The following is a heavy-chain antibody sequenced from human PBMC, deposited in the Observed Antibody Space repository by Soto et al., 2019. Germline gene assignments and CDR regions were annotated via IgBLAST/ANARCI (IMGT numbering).Heavy chain of an antibody. CDR1: GFTFSSYG. CDR3: AKDNCISTSCYRLYNWFDP. Sequence: QVQLVEYGGGVVQPGRSLRLSCVASGFTFSSYGMHWVRQAPGKGLEWVAVIAYDGSNKYYADSVKGRFTISRDNSKNTLYLQMNSLRAEDTAVYYCAKDNCISTSCYRLYNWFDPWGQGTLVTVSS. D-gene: IGHD2-2*01. CDR2: IAYDGSNK. V-gene: IGHV3-30*18. J-gene: IGHJ5*02.